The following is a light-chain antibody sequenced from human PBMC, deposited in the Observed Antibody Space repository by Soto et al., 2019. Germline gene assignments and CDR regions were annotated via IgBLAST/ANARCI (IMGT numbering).Light chain of an antibody. Sequence: DIPLTQSPSSLSASVGDRITITCRASQSISRHLDWYQQKPGRAPKLLIHAASIVQSGVPSTFSGSGSGTDFTLTISSLQLEDFATYYCQQSYSTTWTFGQGTKVEI. CDR2: AAS. V-gene: IGKV1-39*01. CDR1: QSISRH. J-gene: IGKJ1*01. CDR3: QQSYSTTWT.